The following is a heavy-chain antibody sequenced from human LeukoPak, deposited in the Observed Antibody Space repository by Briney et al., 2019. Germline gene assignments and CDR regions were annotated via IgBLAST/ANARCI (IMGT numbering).Heavy chain of an antibody. CDR1: GFTFDDYA. J-gene: IGHJ4*02. CDR2: ISWNSGNI. D-gene: IGHD5-12*01. CDR3: AKDMDIVATIMDY. Sequence: GGSLRLSCAASGFTFDDYAMHWVRQAPGKGLEWVSGISWNSGNIGYADSVKGRFTISRDNAKNSLYLQMNSLRAEDTALYYCAKDMDIVATIMDYWGQGTLVTVSS. V-gene: IGHV3-9*01.